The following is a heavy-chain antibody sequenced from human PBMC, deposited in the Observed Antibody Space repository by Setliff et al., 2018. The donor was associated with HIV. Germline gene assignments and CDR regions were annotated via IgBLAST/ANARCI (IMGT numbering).Heavy chain of an antibody. V-gene: IGHV3-53*01. CDR2: IYTGGTT. Sequence: PGGSLRLSCAISGFTVSDNYMTWVRQTPGEGLEWVSLIYTGGTTYYADSAKGRFTISRDSSENTLYLQMDSLRVEDTAVYYCAKGSGFYDYWGQGTLVTVSS. D-gene: IGHD3-22*01. J-gene: IGHJ4*02. CDR3: AKGSGFYDY. CDR1: GFTVSDNY.